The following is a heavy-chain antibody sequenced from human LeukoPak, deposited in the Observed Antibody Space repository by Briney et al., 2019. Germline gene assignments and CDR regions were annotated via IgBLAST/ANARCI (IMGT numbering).Heavy chain of an antibody. CDR1: GGSISSYY. CDR3: AREGSGSYPKYYYYMDV. V-gene: IGHV4-59*12. D-gene: IGHD1-26*01. Sequence: SETLSLTCTVSGGSISSYYWSWIRQPPGKGLEWIGYIYYSGSTNYNPSLKSRVTISVDTSKNQFSLKVSSVTAADTAVYYCAREGSGSYPKYYYYMDVWGKGTTVTVSS. CDR2: IYYSGST. J-gene: IGHJ6*03.